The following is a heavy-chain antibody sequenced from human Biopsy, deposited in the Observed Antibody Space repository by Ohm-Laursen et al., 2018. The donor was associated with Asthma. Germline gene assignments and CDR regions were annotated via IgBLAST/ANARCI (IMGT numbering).Heavy chain of an antibody. J-gene: IGHJ4*02. CDR2: IDRDDDK. D-gene: IGHD1-26*01. CDR3: ARMGGGRIFDY. Sequence: TLSLTCTFSGFSLSTSGMCVSWIRQPPGKALEWLAPIDRDDDKYYSKSLKTRLTISKDTSKNQVVLTMNNMDPVDKSSYYSARMGGGRIFDYWGQGTLVTVSS. CDR1: GFSLSTSGMC. V-gene: IGHV2-70*01.